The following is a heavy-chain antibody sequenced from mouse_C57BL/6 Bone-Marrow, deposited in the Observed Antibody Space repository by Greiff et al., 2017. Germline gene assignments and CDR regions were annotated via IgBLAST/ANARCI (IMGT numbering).Heavy chain of an antibody. CDR2: IYPGDGDT. CDR1: GYAFSSSW. Sequence: QVQLQQSGPELVKPGASVKISCKASGYAFSSSWMNWVKQRPGKGLEWIGRIYPGDGDTNYNGKFKGKATLTAAKSSSTAYMQLSSLTSEDSAVSVCASGGVTACYWGQGTTLTVTA. D-gene: IGHD2-2*01. V-gene: IGHV1-82*01. CDR3: ASGGVTACY. J-gene: IGHJ2*01.